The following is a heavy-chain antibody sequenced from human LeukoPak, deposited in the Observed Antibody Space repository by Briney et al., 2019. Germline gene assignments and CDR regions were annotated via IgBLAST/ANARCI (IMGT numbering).Heavy chain of an antibody. Sequence: SVKVCCKASGGTFSSYAISRGRQAPGQRLEWMGGIIPIFGTANYAQKFQGRVTITTDESTSTAYMELSSLRSEDTAVYYCARSSWAGYPYYYYMDVWGKETTVTVSS. CDR3: ARSSWAGYPYYYYMDV. CDR1: GGTFSSYA. V-gene: IGHV1-69*05. CDR2: IIPIFGTA. D-gene: IGHD5-12*01. J-gene: IGHJ6*03.